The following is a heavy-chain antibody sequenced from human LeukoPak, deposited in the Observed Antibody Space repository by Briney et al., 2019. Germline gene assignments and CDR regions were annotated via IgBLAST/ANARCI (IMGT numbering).Heavy chain of an antibody. D-gene: IGHD6-6*01. CDR2: ISSSSTYI. Sequence: KTGGSLRLSCAASGFPFSDYYMNWVRQAPGKGLEWVSAISSSSTYIYYADSVKGRFTISRDNAKNSLYLQMNSLRAEDTAVYYCASFTIRQLVPEGWGQGTLVTVSS. J-gene: IGHJ4*02. CDR3: ASFTIRQLVPEG. V-gene: IGHV3-21*01. CDR1: GFPFSDYY.